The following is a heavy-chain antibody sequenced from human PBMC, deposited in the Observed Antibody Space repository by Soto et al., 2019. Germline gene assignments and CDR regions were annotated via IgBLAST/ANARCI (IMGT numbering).Heavy chain of an antibody. Sequence: GGSLRLSCAASGFTLSSYGMHWVRQAPGKGLEWVAVIWYDGSNEYYADSVRGRFTISRDNSKNTLYLQMKSLRAEDTAVYYCARDQRYCTSIRCPTRXCDYWGQAPLVTVSS. V-gene: IGHV3-33*01. CDR1: GFTLSSYG. J-gene: IGHJ4*02. CDR2: IWYDGSNE. CDR3: ARDQRYCTSIRCPTRXCDY. D-gene: IGHD2-2*01.